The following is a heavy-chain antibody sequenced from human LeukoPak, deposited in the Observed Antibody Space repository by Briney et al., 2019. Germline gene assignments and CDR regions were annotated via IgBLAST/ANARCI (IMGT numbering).Heavy chain of an antibody. V-gene: IGHV4-4*07. D-gene: IGHD3-3*01. CDR3: ARGGNDFWSGYSLWNYYYYYMDV. J-gene: IGHJ6*03. CDR2: FYPSGNT. Sequence: SETLSLTCTVSGDSMTNYYWSWIRQPAGKGLEWIGRFYPSGNTDYNPSLKSRVTVSVDTSKMQFSLKLSSVTAADTAVYYCARGGNDFWSGYSLWNYYYYYMDVWGKGTTVTVSS. CDR1: GDSMTNYY.